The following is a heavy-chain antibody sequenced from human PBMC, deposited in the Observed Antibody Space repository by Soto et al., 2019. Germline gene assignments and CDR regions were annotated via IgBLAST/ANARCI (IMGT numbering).Heavy chain of an antibody. J-gene: IGHJ6*02. D-gene: IGHD3-22*01. CDR1: GFTFSSYA. V-gene: IGHV3-23*01. CDR3: ANLGGYYDSSGYYYGYYYGMDV. Sequence: VGSLRLSCAASGFTFSSYAMSWVRQSPGKWLEWVSGISGSGGNTYYADSVKGRFTISRDNSKNTLYLQTNSLRAEETAVYYCANLGGYYDSSGYYYGYYYGMDVWGQGTTVTVSS. CDR2: ISGSGGNT.